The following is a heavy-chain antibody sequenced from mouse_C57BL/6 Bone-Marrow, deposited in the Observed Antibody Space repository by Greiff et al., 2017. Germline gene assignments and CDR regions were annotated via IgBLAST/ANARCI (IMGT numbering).Heavy chain of an antibody. CDR3: ARDEVAY. CDR1: GFTFSSYA. V-gene: IGHV5-4*01. CDR2: ISDGGSYT. J-gene: IGHJ3*01. Sequence: EVQVVESGGGLVKPGGSLKLSCAASGFTFSSYAMSWVRQTPEKRLEWVATISDGGSYTYYPDNVKGRLTNTRDKAKNNLYLQMSHLKSEDTAMYYRARDEVAYWCQGTLVTVSA.